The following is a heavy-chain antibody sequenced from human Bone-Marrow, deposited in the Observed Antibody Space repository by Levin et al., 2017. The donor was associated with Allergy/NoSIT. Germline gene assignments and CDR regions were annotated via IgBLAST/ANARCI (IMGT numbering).Heavy chain of an antibody. CDR3: ASSGLRSMVYYHNGMDV. V-gene: IGHV4-59*01. J-gene: IGHJ6*02. CDR1: GGSIDNFY. D-gene: IGHD3-10*01. Sequence: PSQTLSLTCTVSGGSIDNFYWSWIRQPPGKGLEWIGYIYHSGSTMSNPSLKSRVTISVDTSKNQFSLRLTSVTAADPAVYYCASSGLRSMVYYHNGMDVWGPGTTVTVSS. CDR2: IYHSGST.